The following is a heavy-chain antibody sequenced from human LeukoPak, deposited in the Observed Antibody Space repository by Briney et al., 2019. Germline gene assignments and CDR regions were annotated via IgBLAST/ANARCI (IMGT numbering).Heavy chain of an antibody. CDR2: IYSAGST. J-gene: IGHJ3*02. V-gene: IGHV3-53*01. Sequence: GGSLRLSCVASGFTVSSNYMSWVRQAPGKGLEWVSVIYSAGSTYYADSVKGRFTISRENSKNSLFLQMHSLRADDTAVYYCARGRRDCSGDCYVAFDIWGQGTMVTVSS. CDR3: ARGRRDCSGDCYVAFDI. CDR1: GFTVSSNY. D-gene: IGHD2-21*02.